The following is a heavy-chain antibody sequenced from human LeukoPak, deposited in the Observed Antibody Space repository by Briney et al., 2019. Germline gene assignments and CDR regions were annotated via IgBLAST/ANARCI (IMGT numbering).Heavy chain of an antibody. Sequence: KPSETLSLTCTVSGGSISSSSYYWGWIRQPPGKGLEWVGSIYFSGSSYYNPSLKSRVTISVDTSKNHFSLKLSSVTAADTAVYYCARQAPGYSYGYVYWGQGTLVTVSS. CDR2: IYFSGSS. V-gene: IGHV4-39*01. D-gene: IGHD5-18*01. CDR1: GGSISSSSYY. J-gene: IGHJ4*02. CDR3: ARQAPGYSYGYVY.